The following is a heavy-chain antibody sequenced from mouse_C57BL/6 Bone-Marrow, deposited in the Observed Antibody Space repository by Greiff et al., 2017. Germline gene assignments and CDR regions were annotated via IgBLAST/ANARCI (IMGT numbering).Heavy chain of an antibody. Sequence: VQLQQSGPELVKPGASVKIPCKASGYTFTDYNMDWVKQSHGKSLEWIGDINPNNGGTIYNQKFKGKATLTVDKSSSTAYMELRSLTSEDTAVYYCARGEDYGSSYWFAYWGQGTLVTVSA. CDR3: ARGEDYGSSYWFAY. CDR2: INPNNGGT. V-gene: IGHV1-18*01. D-gene: IGHD1-1*01. CDR1: GYTFTDYN. J-gene: IGHJ3*01.